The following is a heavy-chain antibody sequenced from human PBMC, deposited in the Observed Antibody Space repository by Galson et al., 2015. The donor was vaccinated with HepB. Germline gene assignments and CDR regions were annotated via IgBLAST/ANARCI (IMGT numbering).Heavy chain of an antibody. D-gene: IGHD3-16*01. CDR3: AREGVVHKPLDY. CDR2: IAFDGNHE. Sequence: SLRLSCAASGFTFNIYAMHWVRQAPGKALEWVAYIAFDGNHENHADSVKGRYTISRDNLKNMVYLQMDSLRVEDTAVYFCAREGVVHKPLDYWGQGTLVTVSS. J-gene: IGHJ4*02. CDR1: GFTFNIYA. V-gene: IGHV3-30-3*01.